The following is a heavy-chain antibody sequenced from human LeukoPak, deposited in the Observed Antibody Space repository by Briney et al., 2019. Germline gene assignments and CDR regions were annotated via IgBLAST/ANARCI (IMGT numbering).Heavy chain of an antibody. CDR2: IIPIFGTA. Sequence: SVKVPCKASGGTFSSYAISWVRQAPGQGLEWMGRIIPIFGTANYAQKFQGRVTITTDESTSTAYMELSSLRSEDTAVYYCARGARMATTADYYYYYMDVWGKGTTVTVSS. V-gene: IGHV1-69*05. CDR1: GGTFSSYA. J-gene: IGHJ6*03. CDR3: ARGARMATTADYYYYYMDV. D-gene: IGHD5-24*01.